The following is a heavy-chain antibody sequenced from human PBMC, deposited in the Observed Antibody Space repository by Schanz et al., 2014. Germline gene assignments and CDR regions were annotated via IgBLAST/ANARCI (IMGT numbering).Heavy chain of an antibody. Sequence: QVQLVESGGGLVKPGGSLRLSCAASGFTFTDYYISWIRQAPGMGLEWLSSIGGSGSFPTYADSVKGRFTISRDNAKTSLYLQMNSLRAEDTAVYYCARDRVQYSSGWYSDSWGQGTLVTVSS. V-gene: IGHV3-11*06. D-gene: IGHD6-19*01. J-gene: IGHJ4*02. CDR1: GFTFTDYY. CDR2: IGGSGSFP. CDR3: ARDRVQYSSGWYSDS.